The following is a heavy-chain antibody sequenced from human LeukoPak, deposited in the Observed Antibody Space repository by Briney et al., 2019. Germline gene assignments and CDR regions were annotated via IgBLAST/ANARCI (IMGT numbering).Heavy chain of an antibody. CDR1: GFTASSNY. Sequence: GGSLRLSCAASGFTASSNYMSWVRQAPGKGLEWVSVIYSGGSTYYADSVKGRFTISRDNSKNTLYLQMNSLRAEDTAVYYCARLHRTGDLSYWGQGTLVTVSS. CDR3: ARLHRTGDLSY. J-gene: IGHJ4*02. CDR2: IYSGGST. V-gene: IGHV3-53*01. D-gene: IGHD7-27*01.